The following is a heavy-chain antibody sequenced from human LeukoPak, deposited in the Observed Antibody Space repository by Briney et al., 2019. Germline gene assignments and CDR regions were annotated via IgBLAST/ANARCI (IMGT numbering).Heavy chain of an antibody. CDR2: TSGSGGGT. CDR3: VTGYLFGGRWIFDF. CDR1: GFTFSSYA. J-gene: IGHJ4*02. D-gene: IGHD5-12*01. V-gene: IGHV3-23*01. Sequence: GGSLRLSCAASGFTFSSYAMTWVRQAPGKGLEWVSTTSGSGGGTKYGDSVKGRFTISRDNSKNTLYLQMSSLRAEDTAVYYCVTGYLFGGRWIFDFWGQGTLVTVSS.